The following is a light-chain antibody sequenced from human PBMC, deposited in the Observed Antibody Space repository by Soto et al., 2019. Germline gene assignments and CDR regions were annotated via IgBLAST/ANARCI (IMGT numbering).Light chain of an antibody. CDR3: SSYTSSSTWV. J-gene: IGLJ3*02. CDR2: EVS. CDR1: SSDVGGYKY. V-gene: IGLV2-14*01. Sequence: QSALTQPASVSGSPGQSITISCTGTSSDVGGYKYVSWYQQHPGKAPKLMIYEVSKRPSGVSNRFSGSKSGNTASLTISGLQAEDEGDYYCSSYTSSSTWVFGGGTKLTVL.